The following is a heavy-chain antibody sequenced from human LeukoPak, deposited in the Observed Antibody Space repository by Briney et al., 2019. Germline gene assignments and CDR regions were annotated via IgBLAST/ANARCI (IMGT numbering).Heavy chain of an antibody. CDR1: GFTFSSYS. CDR3: ARGPLTGDERLDY. Sequence: PGGSLRLSCAASGFTFSSYSMNWVRQGPGKGLEWGSYISGSSTTIYYANSVKGRLTISRDNAKNSLYLHLNSLRPEDTAVYYCARGPLTGDERLDYWGQGTLVTASS. J-gene: IGHJ4*02. CDR2: ISGSSTTI. D-gene: IGHD3-9*01. V-gene: IGHV3-48*01.